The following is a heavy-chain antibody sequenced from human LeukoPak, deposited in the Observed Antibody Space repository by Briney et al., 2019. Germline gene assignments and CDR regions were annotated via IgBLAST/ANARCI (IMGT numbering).Heavy chain of an antibody. CDR1: GGSLNSATT. CDR3: ARGFVEVTAFDY. V-gene: IGHV4-4*07. J-gene: IGHJ4*02. D-gene: IGHD2-21*02. Sequence: SETLSLTCTVSGGSLNSATTWGWVRQSAGKGLEWIGRIYTSGTTNYNPSLRSRVSMSVDTSKNQFSLKLSSVTAADTAVYYCARGFVEVTAFDYWGQGLLVTVSS. CDR2: IYTSGTT.